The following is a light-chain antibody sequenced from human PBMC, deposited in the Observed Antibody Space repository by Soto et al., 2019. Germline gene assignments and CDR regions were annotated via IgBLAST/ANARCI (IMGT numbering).Light chain of an antibody. CDR2: KAS. V-gene: IGKV1-5*03. CDR3: QQANSLPIT. CDR1: QTIINW. J-gene: IGKJ5*01. Sequence: DIQMTQSPSTLSASVGDRVTITCRASQTIINWLAWYQQKPGKAPKLLIYKASTLEGEVPSRFSGGGSGTDFTLTISSLQPEDFATYYCQQANSLPITFGQGTRLEIK.